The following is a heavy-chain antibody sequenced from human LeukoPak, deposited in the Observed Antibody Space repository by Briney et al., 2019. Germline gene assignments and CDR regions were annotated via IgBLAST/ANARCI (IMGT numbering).Heavy chain of an antibody. Sequence: GGSLRLSCAASGFTFSSYSMNWVRQAPGKGLEWVSSISSSSSYIYYADSVKGRFTISRDNAKNTLYLQMNSLRVEDTAVYYCAKGRGIAAAATGYYGMDVWGQGTTVTVSS. CDR1: GFTFSSYS. V-gene: IGHV3-21*01. CDR3: AKGRGIAAAATGYYGMDV. CDR2: ISSSSSYI. J-gene: IGHJ6*02. D-gene: IGHD6-13*01.